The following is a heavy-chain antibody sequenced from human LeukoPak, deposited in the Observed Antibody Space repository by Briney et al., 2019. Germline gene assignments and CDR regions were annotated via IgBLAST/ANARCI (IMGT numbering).Heavy chain of an antibody. Sequence: GESLKISCKGAGYSFTSYWIGWVRLMPGKGLEWMGLIYPGDSDTRYSPSFKGQVTISADKSISTAYLQWSSLKASDTAMYYCARHGHYGDYAVDPWGQGTLVTVSS. CDR3: ARHGHYGDYAVDP. J-gene: IGHJ5*02. D-gene: IGHD4-17*01. CDR1: GYSFTSYW. V-gene: IGHV5-51*01. CDR2: IYPGDSDT.